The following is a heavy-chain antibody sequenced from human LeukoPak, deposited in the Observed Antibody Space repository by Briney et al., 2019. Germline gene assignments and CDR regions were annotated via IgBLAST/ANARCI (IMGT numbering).Heavy chain of an antibody. CDR2: IYYSGST. CDR1: GGSISSGGYY. CDR3: ARVGARGSWFDP. Sequence: PSETLSLTCTVSGGSISSGGYYWSWIRQHPGKGLEWIGYIYYSGSTYYNPSLKSRVAISVDTSKNQFSLKLSSVTAADTAVYYCARVGARGSWFDPWGQGTLVTVSS. D-gene: IGHD1-26*01. J-gene: IGHJ5*02. V-gene: IGHV4-31*03.